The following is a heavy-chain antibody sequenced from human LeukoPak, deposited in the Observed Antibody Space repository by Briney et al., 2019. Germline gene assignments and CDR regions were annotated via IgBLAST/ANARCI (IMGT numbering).Heavy chain of an antibody. Sequence: PGGSLRLSCVPSRFTFSNYAMNWVRPAPRRGLEWVSGITDSGSRTYSADSVKGRFTISRDNSDNTLYLQMNTLRREDTAIYFWAKSIVARWVTDYWGQGTLVTVSS. J-gene: IGHJ4*02. CDR2: ITDSGSRT. V-gene: IGHV3-23*01. D-gene: IGHD2/OR15-2a*01. CDR1: RFTFSNYA. CDR3: AKSIVARWVTDY.